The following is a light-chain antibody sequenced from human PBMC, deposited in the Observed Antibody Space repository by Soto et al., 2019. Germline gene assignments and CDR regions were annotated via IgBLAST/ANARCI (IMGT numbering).Light chain of an antibody. CDR3: SSSTSSSALYV. Sequence: QSALTQPASVSGSPGQSITISCTGTSSDVGGYNFVSWYQQHPGKAPKLMIYDVSNRPSGVSNRFSGSKSGNTASLTISGLQAEDEADYYCSSSTSSSALYVFGIGTKVTVL. V-gene: IGLV2-14*03. J-gene: IGLJ1*01. CDR2: DVS. CDR1: SSDVGGYNF.